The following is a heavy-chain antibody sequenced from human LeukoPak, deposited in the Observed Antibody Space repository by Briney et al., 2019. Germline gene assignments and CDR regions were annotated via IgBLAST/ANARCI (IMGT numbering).Heavy chain of an antibody. CDR1: GYTFIGYY. CDR2: INPNSGGT. V-gene: IGHV1-2*02. CDR3: ASFSEEIPGIPTTGLGGEDS. Sequence: ASVKVSCKASGYTFIGYYMHWVRQAPGQGLEWMGWINPNSGGTNYAQKFQGRVSMTRDTSISTAYMELSRLRSDDTAVYYCASFSEEIPGIPTTGLGGEDSWGQGTLVTVSS. J-gene: IGHJ4*02. D-gene: IGHD1-1*01.